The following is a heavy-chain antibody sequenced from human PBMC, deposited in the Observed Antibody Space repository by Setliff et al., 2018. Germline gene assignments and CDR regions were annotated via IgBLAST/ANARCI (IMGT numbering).Heavy chain of an antibody. D-gene: IGHD2-2*01. J-gene: IGHJ5*02. Sequence: SETLSLTCTVSGGSISNYYWSWIRQPPGKGLEWIGEINHTGSTNYNPSLKSRVTISVDTSKNQFSLRLSSVTAADTAVYYCARGYCNSAGCFFAGWFDPWGQGTLVTVSS. V-gene: IGHV4-34*01. CDR1: GGSISNYY. CDR3: ARGYCNSAGCFFAGWFDP. CDR2: INHTGST.